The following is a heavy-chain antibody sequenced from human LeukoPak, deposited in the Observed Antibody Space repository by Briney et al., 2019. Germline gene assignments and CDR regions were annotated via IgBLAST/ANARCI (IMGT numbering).Heavy chain of an antibody. J-gene: IGHJ4*02. V-gene: IGHV4-4*07. D-gene: IGHD6-19*01. CDR2: IYTSGST. CDR1: GGSISSYY. CDR3: ARHRFVGWYKTGEKYFDY. Sequence: SETLSLTCTVSGGSISSYYWSWIRQPAGKGLEWIGRIYTSGSTNYNPSLKSRVTMSVDTSKNQFSLKLSSVTAADTAVYYCARHRFVGWYKTGEKYFDYWGQGTLVTVSS.